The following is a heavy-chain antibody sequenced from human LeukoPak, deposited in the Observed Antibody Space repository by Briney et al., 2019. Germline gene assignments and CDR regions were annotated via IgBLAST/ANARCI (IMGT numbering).Heavy chain of an antibody. CDR3: ARETVVTAPFDS. D-gene: IGHD2-21*02. J-gene: IGHJ4*02. V-gene: IGHV1-18*01. CDR2: ISANNGHT. Sequence: ASVKVSCKTSGYTFINYGISWVRQAPVQGLEWMGWISANNGHTNYAQNFQGRVTMTTDTSTSTAYMELRSLRSDDTAVYYCARETVVTAPFDSWGQGTLVTVSS. CDR1: GYTFINYG.